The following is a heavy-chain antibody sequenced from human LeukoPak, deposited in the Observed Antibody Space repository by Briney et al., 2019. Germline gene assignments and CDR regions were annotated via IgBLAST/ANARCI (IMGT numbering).Heavy chain of an antibody. J-gene: IGHJ5*02. V-gene: IGHV1-2*04. Sequence: ASVKVSCKASGYTFTGYYMHWVRQAPGQGLEWMGWINPNSGGTNYAQKFQGWVTMTRDTSISTAYMELSRLGSDDTAVYYCARGSGGCDWGDWFDPGGQGTLVTVSS. CDR1: GYTFTGYY. CDR2: INPNSGGT. CDR3: ARGSGGCDWGDWFDP. D-gene: IGHD5-12*01.